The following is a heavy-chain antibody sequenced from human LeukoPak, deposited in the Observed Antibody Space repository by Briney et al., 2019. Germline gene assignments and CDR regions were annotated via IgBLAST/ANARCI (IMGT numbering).Heavy chain of an antibody. V-gene: IGHV3-23*01. CDR2: ISGSGGST. CDR1: GFTFSSYA. D-gene: IGHD7-27*01. J-gene: IGHJ4*02. CDR3: AKDLNWGGR. Sequence: GGSLRLSCAASGFTFSSYAMSWVRQAPGKGLEWVSTISGSGGSTYYADSVKGRFTISRDNSKNTLYLRINSLRAEGTALYYCAKDLNWGGRWGQGTLVTVSS.